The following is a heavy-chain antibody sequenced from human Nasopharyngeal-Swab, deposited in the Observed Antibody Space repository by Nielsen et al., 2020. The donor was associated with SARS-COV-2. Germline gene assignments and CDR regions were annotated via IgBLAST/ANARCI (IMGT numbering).Heavy chain of an antibody. V-gene: IGHV4-59*12. CDR1: GGSISSYY. CDR2: IYYSGST. Sequence: SETLSLTCTVSGGSISSYYWTWIRQPPGKGLEWIGYIYYSGSTNYNPSLKSRVTISVGTSKNQFSLKLSSVTAADTAVYYCARERDIVVVVAATPFGWFDPWGQGTLVTVSS. D-gene: IGHD2-15*01. J-gene: IGHJ5*02. CDR3: ARERDIVVVVAATPFGWFDP.